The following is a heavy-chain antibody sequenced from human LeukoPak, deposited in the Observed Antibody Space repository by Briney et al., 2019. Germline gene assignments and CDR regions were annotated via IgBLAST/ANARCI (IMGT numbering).Heavy chain of an antibody. Sequence: KPSETLSLTCTVSGGSISSSSYYWGWIRQPPGKGLEWIGSIYYSGSTYYNPSLKSRVTISVDTSKNQFSLKLSSVTAADTAVYYCARRDIVEGFDPWGQGTLVTVSS. CDR1: GGSISSSSYY. V-gene: IGHV4-39*01. J-gene: IGHJ5*02. CDR2: IYYSGST. CDR3: ARRDIVEGFDP. D-gene: IGHD2-15*01.